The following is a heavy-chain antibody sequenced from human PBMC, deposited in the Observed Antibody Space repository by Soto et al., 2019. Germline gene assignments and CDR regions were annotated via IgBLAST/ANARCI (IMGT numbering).Heavy chain of an antibody. CDR3: ARGRGDIVVVTAAMVYYYYYGMDA. Sequence: PSETLSLTCAVYGGSFSGYYWSWIRQPPGKGLEWIGEINHSGSTNYNPSLKSRVTISVDTSKNQFSLKLSSVTAADTAVYYCARGRGDIVVVTAAMVYYYYYGMDAWGQGTRVTVSS. V-gene: IGHV4-34*01. J-gene: IGHJ6*02. CDR2: INHSGST. D-gene: IGHD2-2*01. CDR1: GGSFSGYY.